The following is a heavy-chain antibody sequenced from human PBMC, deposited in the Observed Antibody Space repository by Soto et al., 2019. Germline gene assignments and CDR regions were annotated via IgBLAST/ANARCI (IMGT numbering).Heavy chain of an antibody. Sequence: LRLSCAASGFTFSSYGMHWVRQAPGKGLEWVAVISYDGSNKYYADSVKGRFTISRDNSKNTLYLQMNSLRAEDTAVYYCAKDHRFHYYDSSGYYYTPAGFDYWGQGTLVTVSS. D-gene: IGHD3-22*01. CDR3: AKDHRFHYYDSSGYYYTPAGFDY. CDR2: ISYDGSNK. J-gene: IGHJ4*02. CDR1: GFTFSSYG. V-gene: IGHV3-30*18.